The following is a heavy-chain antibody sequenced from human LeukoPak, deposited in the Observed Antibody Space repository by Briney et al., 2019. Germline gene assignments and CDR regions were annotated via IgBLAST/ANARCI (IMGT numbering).Heavy chain of an antibody. CDR2: IRNKADSYTT. Sequence: GGSLRLSCAASGLTFSTHYMDWVRQAPGKGLEWIGRIRNKADSYTTEYAASVESIFTISRDDSNTSLFLQLRSLKTEDTAVYYCANFCGDNFGYWGQGTLVTVSS. J-gene: IGHJ4*02. CDR1: GLTFSTHY. CDR3: ANFCGDNFGY. V-gene: IGHV3-72*01. D-gene: IGHD2-21*01.